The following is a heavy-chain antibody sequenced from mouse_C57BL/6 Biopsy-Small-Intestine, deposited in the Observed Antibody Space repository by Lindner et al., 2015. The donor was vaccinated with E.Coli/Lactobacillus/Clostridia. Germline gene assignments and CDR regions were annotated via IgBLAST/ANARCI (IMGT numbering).Heavy chain of an antibody. CDR1: GYTFNAYY. CDR3: ARDDVSAYQENGGYQYRYDAFIL. Sequence: SVKVSCKASGYTFNAYYMHWVRQAPGRGPEWMGWINPNSNVAKYAQKFQGRVSMTGDTSLRTTYMELSGLTSDDTAVYYCARDDVSAYQENGGYQYRYDAFILWGQGTMVTVS. CDR2: INPNSNVA. V-gene: IGHV1-72*04. D-gene: IGHD2-3*01. J-gene: IGHJ3*02.